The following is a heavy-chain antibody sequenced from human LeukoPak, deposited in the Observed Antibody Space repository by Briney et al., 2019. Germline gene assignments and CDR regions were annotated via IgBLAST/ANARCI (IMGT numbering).Heavy chain of an antibody. Sequence: GGSLRLSCAASGFTFDDYGLNWVRQAPGKGLEWVSGINWNGGSTGYADSVKGRFTISRDNAKNSLYLQMNSLRAEDTALYYCARGGSYSYVWGADYWGQGTLVTVSS. V-gene: IGHV3-20*04. CDR1: GFTFDDYG. CDR3: ARGGSYSYVWGADY. CDR2: INWNGGST. J-gene: IGHJ4*02. D-gene: IGHD3-10*02.